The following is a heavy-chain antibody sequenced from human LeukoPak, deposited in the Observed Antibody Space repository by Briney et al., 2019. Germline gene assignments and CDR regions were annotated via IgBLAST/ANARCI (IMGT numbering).Heavy chain of an antibody. CDR2: IYHSGST. CDR1: GGSFSGYY. J-gene: IGHJ4*02. V-gene: IGHV4-34*01. Sequence: SETLSLTCAVYGGSFSGYYWSWIRQPPGKGLEWIGSIYHSGSTYYNPSLKSRVTISVDTSKNQFSLKLSSVTAADTAVYYCARDPGDYWGQGTLVTVSS. CDR3: ARDPGDY. D-gene: IGHD3-10*01.